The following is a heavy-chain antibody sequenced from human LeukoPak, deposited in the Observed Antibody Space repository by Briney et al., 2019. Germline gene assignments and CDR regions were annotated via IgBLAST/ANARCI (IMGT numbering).Heavy chain of an antibody. CDR1: GYTFTSYG. J-gene: IGHJ4*02. CDR2: ISAYNGNT. V-gene: IGHV1-18*01. D-gene: IGHD3-22*01. CDR3: ARLTDRYYYDSSGYYDY. Sequence: GASVKVSCKASGYTFTSYGISWVRQAPGQGLEWMGWISAYNGNTTYAQKLQGRVTMTTDTSTSTAYMELRSLRSDDTAVYYCARLTDRYYYDSSGYYDYWGQGTLVTVSS.